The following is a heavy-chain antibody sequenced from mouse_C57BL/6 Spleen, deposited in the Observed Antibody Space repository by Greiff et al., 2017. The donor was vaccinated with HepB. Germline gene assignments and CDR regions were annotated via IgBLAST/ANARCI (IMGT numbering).Heavy chain of an antibody. CDR2: IDPENGDT. D-gene: IGHD1-1*01. V-gene: IGHV14-4*01. CDR1: GFNIKDDY. J-gene: IGHJ1*03. CDR3: TTITTVVATGYFDV. Sequence: EVQLQQSGAELVRPGASVKLSCTASGFNIKDDYMHWVKQRPEQGLEWIGWIDPENGDTEYASKFQGKATITADTSSNTAYLQLSSLTSEDTAVYYCTTITTVVATGYFDVWGTGTTVTVSS.